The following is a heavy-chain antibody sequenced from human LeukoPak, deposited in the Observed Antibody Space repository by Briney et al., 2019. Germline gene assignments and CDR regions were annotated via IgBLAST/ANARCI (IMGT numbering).Heavy chain of an antibody. D-gene: IGHD6-6*01. J-gene: IGHJ5*02. V-gene: IGHV3-73*01. CDR1: GFTFSGSA. CDR3: ARHNNVPGLVTIPSNWFDP. Sequence: PGGSLKLSCAASGFTFSGSAMLWVRQASGKGLEWVGRIRSKANSYATAYAASVKGRFTSARDESKNTAYLQMNSLRAEDTAVYYCARHNNVPGLVTIPSNWFDPWGQGTLVTVSS. CDR2: IRSKANSYAT.